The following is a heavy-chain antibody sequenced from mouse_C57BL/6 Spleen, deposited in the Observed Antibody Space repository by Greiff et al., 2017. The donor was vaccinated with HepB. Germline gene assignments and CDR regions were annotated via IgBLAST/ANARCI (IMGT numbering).Heavy chain of an antibody. J-gene: IGHJ2*01. CDR2: IHPNSGST. V-gene: IGHV1-64*01. CDR3: ARTLITTVVAYYVDY. Sequence: QVQLQQSGAELVKPGASVKLSCKASGYTFTSYWMHWVKQRPGQGLEWIGMIHPNSGSTNYNEKFKSKATLTVDKSSSTAYMQLSSLTSEDSAVYYYARTLITTVVAYYVDYWGQGTTLTVSS. CDR1: GYTFTSYW. D-gene: IGHD1-1*01.